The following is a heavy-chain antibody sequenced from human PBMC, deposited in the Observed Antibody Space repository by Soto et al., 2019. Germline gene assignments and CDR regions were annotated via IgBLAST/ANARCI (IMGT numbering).Heavy chain of an antibody. CDR3: ARWPDGYYYYGMDV. V-gene: IGHV1-8*01. CDR1: GYTFTSYD. Sequence: QVQLVQSGAEVKKPGASVKVSCKASGYTFTSYDVNWVRQATGQGLEWMGWMNPNSGNTGYAQKFQGRVTMTRNTSISTAYMELSSLRSEDTAVYYCARWPDGYYYYGMDVWGQGTTVTVSS. J-gene: IGHJ6*02. CDR2: MNPNSGNT.